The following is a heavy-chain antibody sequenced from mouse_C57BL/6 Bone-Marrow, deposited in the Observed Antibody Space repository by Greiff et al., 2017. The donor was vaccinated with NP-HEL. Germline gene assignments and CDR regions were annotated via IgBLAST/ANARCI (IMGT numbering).Heavy chain of an antibody. D-gene: IGHD6-5*01. CDR1: GFTFSDFY. Sequence: EVHLVESGGGLVQSGRSLRLSCATSGFTFSDFYMEWVRQAPGKGLEWIAASRNKANDDTTEYSASVKGRFIVSRDTSQSILYLQMNALRAEDTAIYYCARDAMHDYYAMDYWGQGTSVTVSS. CDR3: ARDAMHDYYAMDY. V-gene: IGHV7-1*01. J-gene: IGHJ4*01. CDR2: SRNKANDDTT.